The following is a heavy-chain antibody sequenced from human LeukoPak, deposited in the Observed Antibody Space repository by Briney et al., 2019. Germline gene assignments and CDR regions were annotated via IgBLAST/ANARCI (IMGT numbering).Heavy chain of an antibody. J-gene: IGHJ4*02. CDR2: ITWNGRYT. CDR1: GFNLDDYG. D-gene: IGHD6-19*01. CDR3: ARDRYTYGSGWYYFNY. Sequence: GGSLRLSCAVSGFNLDDYGMSWVRQGPGKGLEWVSSITWNGRYTNYADSVKGRFTISRDNAKNSLYLQMNSLRAEDTALYFCARDRYTYGSGWYYFNYWGRGTMVTVSS. V-gene: IGHV3-20*04.